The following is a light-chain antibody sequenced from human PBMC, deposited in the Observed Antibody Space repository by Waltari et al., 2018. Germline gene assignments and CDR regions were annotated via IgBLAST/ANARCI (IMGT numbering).Light chain of an antibody. CDR1: GSDVASYVY. CDR2: DVS. CDR3: SSYTSSGTVI. V-gene: IGLV2-14*03. Sequence: QSALTQPASVSGSPGQSITISCTGTGSDVASYVYVSWYQQHPGKGPKLMIFDVSNRPSGVSNRFSGSKSGNTASLTISGLQAEDEADYYCSSYTSSGTVIFGGGTKLTVL. J-gene: IGLJ2*01.